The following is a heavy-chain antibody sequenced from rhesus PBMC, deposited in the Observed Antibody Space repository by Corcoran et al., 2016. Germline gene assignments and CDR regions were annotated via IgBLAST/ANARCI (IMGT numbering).Heavy chain of an antibody. CDR3: AKVAGWQWADY. Sequence: EVQLVESGGGLVQPGGSLRLSCAASGFTFSSYGMSWVRQAPGKGLEWVSYISNGGGSTYYADSVKGRFTISRDNSKNTLSLKMKSLRAEDTAVYYCAKVAGWQWADYWGQGVLVTVSS. V-gene: IGHV3S5*01. CDR1: GFTFSSYG. D-gene: IGHD5-24*01. J-gene: IGHJ4*01. CDR2: ISNGGGST.